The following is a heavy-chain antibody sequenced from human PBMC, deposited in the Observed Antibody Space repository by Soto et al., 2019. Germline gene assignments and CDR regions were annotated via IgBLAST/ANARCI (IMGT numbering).Heavy chain of an antibody. D-gene: IGHD4-17*01. Sequence: ASVKVSCKASGYTFTSYGISWVRQAPGQGLEWMGWISAYNGNTNYAQKLQGRVTMTTDTSTSTAYMELRSLRSDDTAVYYCARDSNGDYHYYFDYFGQCTLVTFCS. CDR2: ISAYNGNT. V-gene: IGHV1-18*01. CDR1: GYTFTSYG. J-gene: IGHJ4*02. CDR3: ARDSNGDYHYYFDY.